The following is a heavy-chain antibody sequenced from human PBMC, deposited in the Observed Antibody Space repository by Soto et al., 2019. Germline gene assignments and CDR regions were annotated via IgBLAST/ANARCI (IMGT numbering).Heavy chain of an antibody. J-gene: IGHJ5*02. D-gene: IGHD3-22*01. V-gene: IGHV3-23*01. Sequence: GGSLRLSCTASGFNFKNNAMSWVRQAPGKGLEWVSGISGSGGSTYDADSVKGRFTISRDNSKHTLYLQMNSLRAEDTAKYYCARASYYYNTSALRAWFDPWGQGTLVTVSS. CDR1: GFNFKNNA. CDR3: ARASYYYNTSALRAWFDP. CDR2: ISGSGGST.